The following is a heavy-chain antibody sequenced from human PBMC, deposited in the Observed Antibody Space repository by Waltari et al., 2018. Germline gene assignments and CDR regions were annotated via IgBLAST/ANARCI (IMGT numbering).Heavy chain of an antibody. D-gene: IGHD7-27*01. Sequence: VQLVQSGGQVKTPGSSVTVSCKASGGSFGGSGISWVRQAPGQGLEWMGVIIPMFGIPDFSQKFQDRLTITADESTNTAYMELSSLTSEDTAIYYCARHELGISQYYYNMYVWGQGTTVTISS. CDR2: IIPMFGIP. CDR3: ARHELGISQYYYNMYV. J-gene: IGHJ6*03. V-gene: IGHV1-69*12. CDR1: GGSFGGSG.